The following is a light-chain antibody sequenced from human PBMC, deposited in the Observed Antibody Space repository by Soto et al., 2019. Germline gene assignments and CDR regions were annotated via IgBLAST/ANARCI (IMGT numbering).Light chain of an antibody. CDR3: QQRNNWPRIT. V-gene: IGKV3-11*01. J-gene: IGKJ5*01. Sequence: EIVLTQFPATLSLFPGETATLSCRASQTVGTYLAWYQQKPGRAPRLLISDASNRATGVPTRFSGSGSGTDFTLTISSLEPEDFAVYFCQQRNNWPRITFGQGTRLEIK. CDR1: QTVGTY. CDR2: DAS.